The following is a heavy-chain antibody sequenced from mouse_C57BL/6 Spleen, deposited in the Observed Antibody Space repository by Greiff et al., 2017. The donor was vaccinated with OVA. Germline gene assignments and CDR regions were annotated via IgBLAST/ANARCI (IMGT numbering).Heavy chain of an antibody. Sequence: EVQLQESGPGLVKPSQSLSLTCSVTGYSITSGYYWNWIRQFPGNKLEWMGYISYDGSNNYNPSLKNRISITRDTSKNQFFLKLNSVTTEDTATYYCARRPYYAMDDWGQGTSVTVSS. CDR3: ARRPYYAMDD. CDR1: GYSITSGYY. V-gene: IGHV3-6*01. J-gene: IGHJ4*01. CDR2: ISYDGSN.